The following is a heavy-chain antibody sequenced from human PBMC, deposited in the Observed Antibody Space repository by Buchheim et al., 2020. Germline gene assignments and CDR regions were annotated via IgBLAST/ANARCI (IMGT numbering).Heavy chain of an antibody. CDR3: ASTPNDEDYDFWSGYGNYYYYGMDV. CDR2: INHSGST. Sequence: QVQLQQWGAGLLKPSETLSLTCAVYGGSFSGYYWSWIRQPPGKGLEWIGEINHSGSTNYNPSLKSRVTITVDTSKNQFSLKLSSVTAADTSVYYCASTPNDEDYDFWSGYGNYYYYGMDVWGQGTT. V-gene: IGHV4-34*01. CDR1: GGSFSGYY. D-gene: IGHD3-3*01. J-gene: IGHJ6*02.